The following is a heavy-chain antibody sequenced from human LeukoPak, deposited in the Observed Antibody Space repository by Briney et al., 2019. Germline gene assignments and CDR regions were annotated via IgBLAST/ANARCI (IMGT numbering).Heavy chain of an antibody. D-gene: IGHD4-17*01. Sequence: EGSLRLSCAASGFTFSNYAMHWVRQAPGKGLEWVAVISYDGSNKYYADSVKGRFTISRDNAKNSLYLQMNSLRAEDTAVYYCAGKAYGDYLYYWGQGTLVTVSS. CDR3: AGKAYGDYLYY. V-gene: IGHV3-30*04. CDR2: ISYDGSNK. J-gene: IGHJ4*02. CDR1: GFTFSNYA.